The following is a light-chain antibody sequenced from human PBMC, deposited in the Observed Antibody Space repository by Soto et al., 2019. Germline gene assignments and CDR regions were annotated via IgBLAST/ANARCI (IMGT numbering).Light chain of an antibody. V-gene: IGKV3-20*01. CDR3: QQYGSPPYN. CDR2: GTS. CDR1: ESIISTY. J-gene: IGKJ2*01. Sequence: EIVLTQSPGTLSLSPGDRATLSCRASESIISTYLGWYQQRPGQATRLLIYGTSSRASGISDRFTGSGSGTEFTLTITRLEPDDFAVYYCQQYGSPPYNFGQGTNLEIK.